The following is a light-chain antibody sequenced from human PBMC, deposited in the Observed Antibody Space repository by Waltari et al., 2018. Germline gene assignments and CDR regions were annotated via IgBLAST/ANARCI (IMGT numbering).Light chain of an antibody. Sequence: EIVLTQSPATLSLSPGDSATLSCGASQTVSSNYLAWYQQKPGLAPRLLISDASIRATGIPDRFSGSGSGTDFTLTISRLQPEDFAVYFCQQRDHWPPGATFGPGTKVDIK. CDR2: DAS. V-gene: IGKV3D-20*02. CDR1: QTVSSNY. CDR3: QQRDHWPPGAT. J-gene: IGKJ3*01.